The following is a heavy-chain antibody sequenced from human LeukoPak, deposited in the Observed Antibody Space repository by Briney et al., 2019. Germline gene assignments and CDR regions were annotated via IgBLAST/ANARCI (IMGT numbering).Heavy chain of an antibody. V-gene: IGHV1-2*04. J-gene: IGHJ4*02. D-gene: IGHD3-9*01. CDR1: GYTVNGNY. Sequence: ASVKVSCKASGYTVNGNYIHWVRQAPGQGLEWMGWINPHSGGTNSAQKFQGWVTMTRDTSISTAYIELSRLTSDDTAIYYCARAKGDLFNGFYFDYWGQGTLITVSS. CDR2: INPHSGGT. CDR3: ARAKGDLFNGFYFDY.